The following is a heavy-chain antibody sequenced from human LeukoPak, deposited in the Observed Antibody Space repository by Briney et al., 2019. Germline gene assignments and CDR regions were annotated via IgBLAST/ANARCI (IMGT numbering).Heavy chain of an antibody. D-gene: IGHD2-21*02. CDR1: GYTFTSYY. V-gene: IGHV1-46*01. CDR3: ARDRGSKRVAYCGGDCYIGYFDL. CDR2: INPSVGST. J-gene: IGHJ2*01. Sequence: ASVKVSCKASGYTFTSYYMHWVRQAPGQGLEWMGIINPSVGSTSYAQKFQGRVTMTRDTSTSTVYMELSSLRSEDTAVYYCARDRGSKRVAYCGGDCYIGYFDLWGRGTLVTVSS.